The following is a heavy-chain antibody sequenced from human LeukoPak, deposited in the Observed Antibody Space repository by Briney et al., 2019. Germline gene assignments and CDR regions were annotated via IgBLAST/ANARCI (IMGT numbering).Heavy chain of an antibody. V-gene: IGHV4-34*01. J-gene: IGHJ5*02. CDR3: ARGRGGPAAVRWFDP. CDR1: GESFSGFW. Sequence: SETLSLTCAVYGESFSGFWWTWIRQPPGEGREWIGEINHSGSTNYNPSLKSRVTMSVDASKNQFSLKLTSVTAADTAVYYCARGRGGPAAVRWFDPWGHGTLVTVSS. D-gene: IGHD6-13*01. CDR2: INHSGST.